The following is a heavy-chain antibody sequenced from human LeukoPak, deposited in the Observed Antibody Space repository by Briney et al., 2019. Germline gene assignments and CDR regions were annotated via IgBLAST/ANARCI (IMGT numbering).Heavy chain of an antibody. CDR3: ARDADTVRDRGYCSSTSCHGYWFDP. V-gene: IGHV1-18*01. Sequence: ASVKVSCKASGYTFTSYGISWVRQAPGQGLVWMGWISAYNGNTNYAQKLQGRVTMTTDTSTSTAYMELRSLRSDDTAVYYCARDADTVRDRGYCSSTSCHGYWFDPWGQGTLVTVSS. J-gene: IGHJ5*02. D-gene: IGHD2-2*01. CDR2: ISAYNGNT. CDR1: GYTFTSYG.